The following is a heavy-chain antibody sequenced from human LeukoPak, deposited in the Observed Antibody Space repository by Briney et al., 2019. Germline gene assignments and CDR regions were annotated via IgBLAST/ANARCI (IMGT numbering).Heavy chain of an antibody. J-gene: IGHJ4*02. CDR1: GYTFINYD. CDR2: ISTYNGNT. CDR3: ARVVDHDYHDYYADH. Sequence: GASVKVSCKASGYTFINYDFSWVRQAPGQGLEWMGWISTYNGNTNYAQKLQGRVTMTTDTSTSTAYMELRSLRSDDTAVYYCARVVDHDYHDYYADHWGQGTLVTVSS. V-gene: IGHV1-18*01. D-gene: IGHD4-17*01.